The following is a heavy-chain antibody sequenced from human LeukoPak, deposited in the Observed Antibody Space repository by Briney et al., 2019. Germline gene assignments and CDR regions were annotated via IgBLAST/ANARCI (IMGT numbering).Heavy chain of an antibody. V-gene: IGHV4-34*01. CDR2: INHSGST. CDR3: ARGPRYYYGSGRFAAAVY. D-gene: IGHD3-10*01. Sequence: SETLSLTCAVSGGSFSGYYWSRIRQPPGKGLEWIGEINHSGSTNYNPSLKSRVTISVDTSKNQFSLKLSSVTAADTAVYYCARGPRYYYGSGRFAAAVYWGQGTLVTVSS. J-gene: IGHJ4*02. CDR1: GGSFSGYY.